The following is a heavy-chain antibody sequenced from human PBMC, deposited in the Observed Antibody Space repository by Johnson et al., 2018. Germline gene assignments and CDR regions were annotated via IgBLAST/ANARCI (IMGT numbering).Heavy chain of an antibody. CDR3: AKDGRLLRYFDWAFIFQH. V-gene: IGHV1-46*01. CDR2: INPSGGST. Sequence: QVQLVESGAEVKKPGASVKVSCKASGYTFTSYYMHWVRQAPGQGLEWMGIINPSGGSTSYAQKFQGRVTMTRDTSTSTVYMELSSLRSEDTAVYYCAKDGRLLRYFDWAFIFQHWGQGTLVTVSS. J-gene: IGHJ1*01. CDR1: GYTFTSYY. D-gene: IGHD3-9*01.